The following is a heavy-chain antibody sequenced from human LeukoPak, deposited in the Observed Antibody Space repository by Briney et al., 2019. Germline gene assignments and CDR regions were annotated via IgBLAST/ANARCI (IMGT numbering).Heavy chain of an antibody. V-gene: IGHV4-31*03. CDR2: IYYSGST. CDR3: ARARGTVSYGMDV. Sequence: SQTLSLTCTVSGGSISSGGYYWSWIRQYPGKGLEWIGYIYYSGSTYYNPSLKSRVTISVDTSKNQFSLKLSSVTAADTAVYYCARARGTVSYGMDVWGQGTTVTVSS. CDR1: GGSISSGGYY. J-gene: IGHJ6*02. D-gene: IGHD2-8*01.